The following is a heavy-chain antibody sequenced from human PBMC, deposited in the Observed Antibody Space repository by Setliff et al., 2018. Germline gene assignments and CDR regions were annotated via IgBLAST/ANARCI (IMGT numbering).Heavy chain of an antibody. D-gene: IGHD3-22*01. Sequence: ASVKVSCKASGGTFSSYGISWVRQAPGQGLEWMGGTIPMFGTIDYARKFQGRVTVITDESTSTAYMQLSSLGSEDTAVYYCARLALTGYDSSGYYYALEYYYYMDVWGKGTTVTVSS. J-gene: IGHJ6*03. V-gene: IGHV1-69*05. CDR1: GGTFSSYG. CDR2: TIPMFGTI. CDR3: ARLALTGYDSSGYYYALEYYYYMDV.